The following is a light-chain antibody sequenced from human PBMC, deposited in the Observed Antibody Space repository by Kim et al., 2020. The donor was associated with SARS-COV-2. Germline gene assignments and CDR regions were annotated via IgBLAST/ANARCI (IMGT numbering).Light chain of an antibody. J-gene: IGKJ4*01. Sequence: AIQLTQSPSSLSASVGDRVTITCRTGQGIGRALAWYQQKPGKAPKLLIYDASTLESGVPSRFSGSGSGTDFTLTISSLQPEDFATYYCQRFQNFPLIFGRGTKVDIK. V-gene: IGKV1D-13*01. CDR1: QGIGRA. CDR2: DAS. CDR3: QRFQNFPLI.